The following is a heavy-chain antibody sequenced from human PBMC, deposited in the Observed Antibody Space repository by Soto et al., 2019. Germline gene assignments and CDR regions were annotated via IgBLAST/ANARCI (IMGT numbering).Heavy chain of an antibody. D-gene: IGHD6-19*01. CDR3: ARGQESGSGWYYYYYGMDV. CDR2: ISAYNGNT. J-gene: IGHJ6*02. CDR1: GYTFTSYG. Sequence: GASVKVSCTACGYTFTSYGISWVRQAPEQGLEWMGWISAYNGNTNYAQKLQGRVTMTTDTSTSTAYMELRSLRSDDTAVYYCARGQESGSGWYYYYYGMDVWGQGTTVTVSS. V-gene: IGHV1-18*01.